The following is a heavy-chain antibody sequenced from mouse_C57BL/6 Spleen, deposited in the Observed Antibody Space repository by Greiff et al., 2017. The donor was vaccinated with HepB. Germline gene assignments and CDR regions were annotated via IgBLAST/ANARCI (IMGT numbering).Heavy chain of an antibody. CDR2: IYPSDSET. CDR3: ARSLYDGYYDY. CDR1: GYTFTSYW. J-gene: IGHJ2*01. Sequence: QVQLQQPGAELVRPGSSVKLSCKASGYTFTSYWMDWVKQWPGQGLEWIGNIYPSDSETHYNQKFKDKATLTVDKSSSTAYMQLSSLTSEDSAVYYCARSLYDGYYDYWGQGTTLTVSS. V-gene: IGHV1-61*01. D-gene: IGHD2-3*01.